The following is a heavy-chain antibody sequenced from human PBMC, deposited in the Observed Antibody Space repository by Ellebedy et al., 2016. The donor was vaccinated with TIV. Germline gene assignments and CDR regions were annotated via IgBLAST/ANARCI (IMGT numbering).Heavy chain of an antibody. CDR1: GYTFTSYD. J-gene: IGHJ3*02. CDR3: GRVRESGSFYPPDPFDI. V-gene: IGHV1-8*01. Sequence: AASVKVSCKASGYTFTSYDVIWVRQATGQGLEWMGWMNPNSGNTGYVQKFQGRVTMTRNTSISTAYLELSGLRSEDTAVYFCGRVRESGSFYPPDPFDIWGQGTMVTVSS. D-gene: IGHD1-26*01. CDR2: MNPNSGNT.